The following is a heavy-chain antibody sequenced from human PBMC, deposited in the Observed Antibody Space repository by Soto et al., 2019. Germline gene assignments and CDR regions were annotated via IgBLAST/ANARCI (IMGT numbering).Heavy chain of an antibody. CDR3: ARGLCSGGSCPRAYFDY. CDR1: GGSFSGYY. D-gene: IGHD2-15*01. V-gene: IGHV4-34*01. CDR2: INHSGST. J-gene: IGHJ4*02. Sequence: PSETLSLTCAVYGGSFSGYYWSWIRQPPGKGLEWIGEINHSGSTNYNPSLKSRVAISVDTSNNQFSLKLSSVTAADTAVYYCARGLCSGGSCPRAYFDYWGQGTLVTVSS.